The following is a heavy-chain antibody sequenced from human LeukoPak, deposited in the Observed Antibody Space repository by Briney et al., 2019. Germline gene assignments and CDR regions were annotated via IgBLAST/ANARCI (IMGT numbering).Heavy chain of an antibody. D-gene: IGHD6-13*01. CDR2: INPNSGGT. Sequence: ASVKVSCKASGYTFTGYYMHWVRQAPGQGLEWMGGINPNSGGTHKPQKFQGRVPMTRDTSISTAYMELSRLRPDDTAVYYCARVGSIAAAGTSVDYWGQGTLVTVSS. J-gene: IGHJ4*02. V-gene: IGHV1-2*02. CDR1: GYTFTGYY. CDR3: ARVGSIAAAGTSVDY.